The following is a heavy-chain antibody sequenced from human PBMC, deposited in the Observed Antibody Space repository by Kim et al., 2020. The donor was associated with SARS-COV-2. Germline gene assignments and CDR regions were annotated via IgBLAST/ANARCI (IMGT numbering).Heavy chain of an antibody. CDR1: GYTFTSYD. Sequence: ASVKVSCKASGYTFTSYDINWVRQATGQGLEWMGWMNPNSGNTGYAQKFQGRVTMTRNTSISTAYMELSSLRSEDTAVYYCARTGRGWGYPGDYYYYYYMDVWGKGTTVTVSS. D-gene: IGHD3-16*02. V-gene: IGHV1-8*01. J-gene: IGHJ6*03. CDR3: ARTGRGWGYPGDYYYYYYMDV. CDR2: MNPNSGNT.